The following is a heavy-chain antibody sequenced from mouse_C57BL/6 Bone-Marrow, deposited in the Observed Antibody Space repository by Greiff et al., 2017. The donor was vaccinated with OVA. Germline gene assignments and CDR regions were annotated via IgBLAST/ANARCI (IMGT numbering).Heavy chain of an antibody. Sequence: VQLQQSGPELVKPGASVKISCKASGYTFTDYYMNWVKQSHGKSLEWIGDINPNNGGTSYNQKFKGKATLTVDKSSSTAYMELRSLTSEDSAVYYCARHGPSWFAYWGQGTLVTVSA. CDR2: INPNNGGT. D-gene: IGHD1-1*01. CDR3: ARHGPSWFAY. CDR1: GYTFTDYY. V-gene: IGHV1-26*01. J-gene: IGHJ3*01.